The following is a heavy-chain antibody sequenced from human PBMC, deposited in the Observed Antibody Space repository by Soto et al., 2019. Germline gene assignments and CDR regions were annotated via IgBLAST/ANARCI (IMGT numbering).Heavy chain of an antibody. V-gene: IGHV5-51*01. CDR1: GYSFTSYW. Sequence: PGESLKISCKGSGYSFTSYWIGWVRQMPGKGLEWMGIIYPGDSDTRYSPSFQGQVTISADKSISTAYLQWSSLKASDTAMYYCARVGHGYCSGGSCYKASNCYYMDVWGKGTTVTVSS. CDR3: ARVGHGYCSGGSCYKASNCYYMDV. D-gene: IGHD2-15*01. CDR2: IYPGDSDT. J-gene: IGHJ6*03.